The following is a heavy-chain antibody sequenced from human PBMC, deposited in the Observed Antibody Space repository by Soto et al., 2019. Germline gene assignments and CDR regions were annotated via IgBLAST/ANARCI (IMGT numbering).Heavy chain of an antibody. CDR3: AREILAESMIVVLAPPPYYYYGMDV. CDR2: IWYDGSNK. J-gene: IGHJ6*02. V-gene: IGHV3-33*01. D-gene: IGHD3-22*01. Sequence: PGGSLRLSCAASGFTFSSYGMHWVRQAPGKGLERVAVIWYDGSNKYYADSVKGRFTISRDNYKNTLYLQMNSLRAEDTAVYYCAREILAESMIVVLAPPPYYYYGMDVWGQGTTVTVSS. CDR1: GFTFSSYG.